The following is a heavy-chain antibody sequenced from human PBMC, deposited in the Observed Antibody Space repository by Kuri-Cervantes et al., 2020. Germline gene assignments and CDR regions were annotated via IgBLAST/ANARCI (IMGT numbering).Heavy chain of an antibody. J-gene: IGHJ4*02. V-gene: IGHV4-30-4*08. CDR2: VYSSGSP. CDR3: ARDKGDCTNEICYEFIDY. Sequence: SETLSLTCTVSGGSISSGDYYWSWIRQPPGKGLEWIGYVYSSGSPYYNPSLKSRVTISADTSKNQLSLKLNSVTAADTALYYCARDKGDCTNEICYEFIDYWGQGTLVTVSS. D-gene: IGHD2-8*01. CDR1: GGSISSGDYY.